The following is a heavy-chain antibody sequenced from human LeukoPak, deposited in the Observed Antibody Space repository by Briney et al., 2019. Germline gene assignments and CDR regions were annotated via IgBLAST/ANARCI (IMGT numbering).Heavy chain of an antibody. CDR3: ARDSPLKYYYGSGSYYYFDY. V-gene: IGHV4-38-2*02. CDR2: FHHSGGT. CDR1: GYSIGSGYY. Sequence: SETLSLTCSVSGYSIGSGYYWAWIRQPPGKELEWIGNFHHSGGTYYNPSLKSRVTISVDTSKNQLSLNLSSVTAADTAVYYCARDSPLKYYYGSGSYYYFDYWGQGTLVTVSS. J-gene: IGHJ4*02. D-gene: IGHD3-10*01.